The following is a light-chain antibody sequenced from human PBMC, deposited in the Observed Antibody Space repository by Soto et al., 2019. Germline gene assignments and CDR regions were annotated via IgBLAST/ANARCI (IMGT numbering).Light chain of an antibody. Sequence: DIQMTQSPSTLSASVGDRVTITCRASQSISSWLAWYQQKPGKAPKLLIYDASSLESGVPSRFSGSGSGTEFTLTISSLQPDDFAPYSCQHYNSYWTFGQGTKLDSK. J-gene: IGKJ1*01. CDR1: QSISSW. CDR3: QHYNSYWT. V-gene: IGKV1-5*01. CDR2: DAS.